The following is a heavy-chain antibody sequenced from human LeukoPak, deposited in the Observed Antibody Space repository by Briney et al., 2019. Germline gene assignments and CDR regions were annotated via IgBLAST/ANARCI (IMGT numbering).Heavy chain of an antibody. CDR2: IRYDGSNK. Sequence: GGSLRLSCAASGFTFSSYGMHWVRQAPGKGLEWVAFIRYDGSNKYYADSVKGRFTISRDNSKNTLYLQMNSLRAEDTAVYYCAKDHHDFWSGYIDYWGQGTLVTVSS. CDR1: GFTFSSYG. J-gene: IGHJ4*02. D-gene: IGHD3-3*01. CDR3: AKDHHDFWSGYIDY. V-gene: IGHV3-30*02.